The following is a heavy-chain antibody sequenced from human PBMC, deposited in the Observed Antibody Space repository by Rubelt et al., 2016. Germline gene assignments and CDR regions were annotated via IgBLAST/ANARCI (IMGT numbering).Heavy chain of an antibody. Sequence: QVQLVQSGAEVKKPGASVKISCKASGYTFTGYYMHWVRQAPGQGLEWMGWINPNSGGTNYAHKVQGRVTMTRDTSISTAYMELSRLRSDDTAVYYCARDLYKGPRWLVAYWGQGTLVTVSS. J-gene: IGHJ4*02. CDR3: ARDLYKGPRWLVAY. CDR2: INPNSGGT. V-gene: IGHV1-2*07. CDR1: GYTFTGYY. D-gene: IGHD6-19*01.